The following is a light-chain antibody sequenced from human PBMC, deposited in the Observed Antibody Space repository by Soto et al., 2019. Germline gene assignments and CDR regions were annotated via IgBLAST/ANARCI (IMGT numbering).Light chain of an antibody. CDR3: QQHNSYPHT. CDR2: SAS. J-gene: IGKJ4*01. CDR1: QGISSY. Sequence: DIQLTQSPSFLSASLGDRVTITCRASQGISSYLASYQQKPGKAPKLLIYSASTLQSGVPSRFSGSGSGTDFTLTISSLQPEDFATYYCQQHNSYPHTFGGGTKVEIK. V-gene: IGKV1-9*01.